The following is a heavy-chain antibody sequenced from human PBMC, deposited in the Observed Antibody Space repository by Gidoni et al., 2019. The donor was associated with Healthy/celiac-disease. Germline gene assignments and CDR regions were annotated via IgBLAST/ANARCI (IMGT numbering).Heavy chain of an antibody. CDR1: GGSFSGYY. CDR3: ARARMGFDP. CDR2: INHSGST. Sequence: QVHLQQWGAGLLQPSETLSLPCAVYGGSFSGYYWSWLRQPPGKGLAWIGEINHSGSTNYNPSLKSRVTISVDTSKSQFSLKLSSVTAADTAVYYCARARMGFDPWGQGTLVTVSS. V-gene: IGHV4-34*01. D-gene: IGHD2-8*01. J-gene: IGHJ5*02.